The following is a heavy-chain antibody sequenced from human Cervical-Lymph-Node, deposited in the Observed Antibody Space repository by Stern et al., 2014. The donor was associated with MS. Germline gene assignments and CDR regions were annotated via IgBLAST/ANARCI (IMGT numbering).Heavy chain of an antibody. V-gene: IGHV1-24*01. J-gene: IGHJ4*02. D-gene: IGHD3-10*01. CDR2: FDPEDGET. Sequence: VQLVESGAEVKKPGASVKVSCKVSGYTLTELSMHWVRQAPGKGLEWMGGFDPEDGETIYAQKFQGRVTMTEDTSTDTAYMELSSLRSEDTAVYYCATAWRITMVRGVITPFDYWGQGTLVTVSS. CDR1: GYTLTELS. CDR3: ATAWRITMVRGVITPFDY.